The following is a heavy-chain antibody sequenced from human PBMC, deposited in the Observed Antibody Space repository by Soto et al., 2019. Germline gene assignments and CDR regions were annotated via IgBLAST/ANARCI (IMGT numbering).Heavy chain of an antibody. CDR1: GFTFSSYG. CDR2: VSDDGSNK. D-gene: IGHD3-22*01. V-gene: IGHV3-30*18. Sequence: QVQLVESGGGVVQPGRSLRLSCAASGFTFSSYGMHWVRQAPGKGLEWVAVVSDDGSNKYYADSVKGRFTISRDNSKNTLYLQMNSLRAEDTAVYYCXKEWXYXSXGWSFDYWGQGTLVTVSS. CDR3: XKEWXYXSXGWSFDY. J-gene: IGHJ4*02.